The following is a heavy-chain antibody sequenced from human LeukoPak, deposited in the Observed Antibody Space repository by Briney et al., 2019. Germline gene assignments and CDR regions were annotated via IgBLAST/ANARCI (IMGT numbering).Heavy chain of an antibody. CDR3: ARHHAHYFYYMAV. Sequence: PSETLSLTCTVSGDSISTSSYYWGWLRQPPEKGLEWIVSIYYSGSTYYNPSLKSRVSISVDTSKNQFSLRLNSPTATDTAVYYCARHHAHYFYYMAVWGKGTTVIVSS. J-gene: IGHJ6*03. V-gene: IGHV4-39*01. CDR1: GDSISTSSYY. CDR2: IYYSGST.